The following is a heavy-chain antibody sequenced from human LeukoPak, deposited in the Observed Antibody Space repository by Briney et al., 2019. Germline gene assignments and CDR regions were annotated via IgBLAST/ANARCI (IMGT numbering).Heavy chain of an antibody. CDR3: ARMCLYYDSSGYPGYYFDY. V-gene: IGHV4-39*07. Sequence: SETLSLTCTVTGGSISSSSYYWGWIRQPPGKGLEWIGSIYYSGSTYYNPSLKSRVTISVDTSKNQFSLKLSSVTAADTAVYYCARMCLYYDSSGYPGYYFDYWGQGTLVTVSS. CDR1: GGSISSSSYY. CDR2: IYYSGST. J-gene: IGHJ4*02. D-gene: IGHD3-22*01.